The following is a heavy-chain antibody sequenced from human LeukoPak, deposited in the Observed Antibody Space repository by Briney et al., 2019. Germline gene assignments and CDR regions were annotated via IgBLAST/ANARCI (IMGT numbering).Heavy chain of an antibody. D-gene: IGHD6-19*01. CDR2: IYYSGST. Sequence: SETLSLTCTVSGGSISSYYWSWIRQPPGKGLEWIGYIYYSGSTNYNPSLKSRVTISVDTSKNQFSLKLSSVTAADTAVYYCARRTTAVGDAFDIWGQGTMVTVSS. CDR1: GGSISSYY. J-gene: IGHJ3*02. CDR3: ARRTTAVGDAFDI. V-gene: IGHV4-59*08.